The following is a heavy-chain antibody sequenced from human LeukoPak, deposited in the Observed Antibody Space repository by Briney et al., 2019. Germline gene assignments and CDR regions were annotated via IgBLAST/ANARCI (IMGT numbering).Heavy chain of an antibody. Sequence: ASVKVSCKASGYTFTGYYMHWVRQAPGQGLEWMGWINPNSGGTNYAQKFQGRVTMTRDTSISTAYMELSRLRSDDTAVYYCXXXXGTVSAYNWFDPWGQGTLVTVPS. CDR3: XXXXGTVSAYNWFDP. D-gene: IGHD4-17*01. V-gene: IGHV1-2*02. CDR1: GYTFTGYY. CDR2: INPNSGGT. J-gene: IGHJ5*02.